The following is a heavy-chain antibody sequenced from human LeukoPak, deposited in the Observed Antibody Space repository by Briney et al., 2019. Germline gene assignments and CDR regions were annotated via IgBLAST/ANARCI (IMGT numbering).Heavy chain of an antibody. V-gene: IGHV1-18*01. Sequence: GASVKVSCKPSGYTFNTYGITWVRQAPGQGLEWMGWISPYNGNTNYAQKFQGRVTLTTDTSTSTAYMELRSLRSDDTAVYYCARDGALDYWGQGTLVTVSS. CDR3: ARDGALDY. CDR2: ISPYNGNT. CDR1: GYTFNTYG. J-gene: IGHJ4*02. D-gene: IGHD3-16*01.